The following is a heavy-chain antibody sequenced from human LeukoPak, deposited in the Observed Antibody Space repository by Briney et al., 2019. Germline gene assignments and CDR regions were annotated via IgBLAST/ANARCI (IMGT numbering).Heavy chain of an antibody. CDR1: GYTFTSYG. CDR3: ARPSAVVGGPLGYMDV. V-gene: IGHV1-18*01. Sequence: ASVKVSCKASGYTFTSYGISWVRQAPGQGLEWMGWISDYNGNTNYAQKLQGRVTMTTDTSTSTAYMELRSLRSDDTAVYYCARPSAVVGGPLGYMDVWGKGTTVTVSS. J-gene: IGHJ6*03. CDR2: ISDYNGNT. D-gene: IGHD3-10*01.